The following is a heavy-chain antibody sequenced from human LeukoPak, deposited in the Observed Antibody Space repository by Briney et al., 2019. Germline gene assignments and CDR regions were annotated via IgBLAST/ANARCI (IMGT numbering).Heavy chain of an antibody. V-gene: IGHV4-59*08. CDR2: IYYSGST. D-gene: IGHD2-8*01. CDR3: ARLGSYCTDGVCSDY. CDR1: GGSISSYY. J-gene: IGHJ4*02. Sequence: SETLSLTCTVSGGSISSYYWSWIRQPPGKGLEWIGYIYYSGSTNYNPSLKSRVTMSVDTSKNQFSLKLSSVTAADTAVYYCARLGSYCTDGVCSDYWGQGTLVTVSS.